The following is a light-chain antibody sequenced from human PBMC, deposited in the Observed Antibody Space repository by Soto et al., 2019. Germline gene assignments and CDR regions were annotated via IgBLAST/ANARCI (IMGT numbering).Light chain of an antibody. J-gene: IGLJ1*01. Sequence: QAVLTQPPSASGTPGQRVTISCSGSSSNIESNTVTWYQQLPGTAPKLVIYSNYDRPSRVPDRFSGSTSGTSASLVIRGLQSEDEADYYCAAWDDILNGYVFGDGTKVTVL. V-gene: IGLV1-44*01. CDR1: SSNIESNT. CDR3: AAWDDILNGYV. CDR2: SNY.